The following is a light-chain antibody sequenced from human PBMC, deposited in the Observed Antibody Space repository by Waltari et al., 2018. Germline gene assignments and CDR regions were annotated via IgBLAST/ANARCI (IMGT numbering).Light chain of an antibody. J-gene: IGKJ5*01. V-gene: IGKV3-20*01. CDR3: QQYGSSPPGKT. CDR1: QSVSSNY. Sequence: EIVLTQSPGTLSLSPGERATLSCRASQSVSSNYLAWYQQKPGQAPRLLSYGAASRATGIPDRFSGSGSGTDFTLTISRLEPGDFAVYYCQQYGSSPPGKTFGQGTRLEIK. CDR2: GAA.